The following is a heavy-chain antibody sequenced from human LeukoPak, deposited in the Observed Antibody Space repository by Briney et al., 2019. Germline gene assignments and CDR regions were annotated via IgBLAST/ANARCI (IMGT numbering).Heavy chain of an antibody. CDR3: ARGLGYYYDSSGYPH. Sequence: ASVKVSCKASGYTFTGYYMHWVRQAPGRGLEWMGWINPNSGGTNYAQKFQGRVTMTRDTSISTAYMELSRLRSDDTAVYYCARGLGYYYDSSGYPHWGQGTLVTVSS. V-gene: IGHV1-2*02. D-gene: IGHD3-22*01. J-gene: IGHJ4*02. CDR1: GYTFTGYY. CDR2: INPNSGGT.